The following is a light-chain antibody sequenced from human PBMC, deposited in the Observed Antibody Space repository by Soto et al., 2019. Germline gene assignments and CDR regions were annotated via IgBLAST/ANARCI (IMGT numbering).Light chain of an antibody. CDR1: SGHSNYA. CDR2: LNSDGSH. Sequence: QLVLTQSPTASASLGASGKLTCTLSSGHSNYAIAWHQQQSEKGPRYLMKLNSDGSHSKGDGIPDRFSGSSSGAERYLTISSLQSEDEADYYCQTWGSGIVVFGGGTTLTVL. J-gene: IGLJ2*01. V-gene: IGLV4-69*01. CDR3: QTWGSGIVV.